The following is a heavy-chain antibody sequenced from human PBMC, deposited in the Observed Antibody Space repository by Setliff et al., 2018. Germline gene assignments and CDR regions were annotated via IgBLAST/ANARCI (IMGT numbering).Heavy chain of an antibody. CDR2: FFYSGDT. CDR1: GGSIGSHY. J-gene: IGHJ4*02. V-gene: IGHV4-59*11. D-gene: IGHD1-1*01. CDR3: AKGGGRYHSDS. Sequence: PSETLSLTCSVSGGSIGSHYWSWIRQSPEKGLEWIGFFFYSGDTKSNPSLKSRVTMSVDTSKNQFSLKLTSMTAADTAVYYCAKGGGRYHSDSWGQGILVTVSS.